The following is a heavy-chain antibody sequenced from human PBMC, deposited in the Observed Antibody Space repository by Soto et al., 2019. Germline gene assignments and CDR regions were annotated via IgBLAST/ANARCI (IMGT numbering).Heavy chain of an antibody. D-gene: IGHD4-17*01. V-gene: IGHV3-73*02. CDR1: GFTFSGSA. J-gene: IGHJ4*02. CDR3: TSFMTTVVTPIDY. Sequence: EVPLVESGGGLVQPGGSLKLSCAASGFTFSGSAMHWVRQASGKGLEWVGRIRSKANSYATAYAASVKGRFTISRDDSKNTAYLQMNSLKTEDTAVYYCTSFMTTVVTPIDYWGQGTLVTVFS. CDR2: IRSKANSYAT.